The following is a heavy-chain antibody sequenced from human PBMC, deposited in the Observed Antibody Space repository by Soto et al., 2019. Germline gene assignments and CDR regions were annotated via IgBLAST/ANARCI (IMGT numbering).Heavy chain of an antibody. CDR1: GYTFTTYD. J-gene: IGHJ6*02. V-gene: IGHV1-8*01. D-gene: IGHD3-3*01. CDR3: ARERKFDFWRKGLDV. CDR2: MDPNSGST. Sequence: QAQLVQSGAEVRKPGASVKVSCKASGYTFTTYDINWVRQAPGQGLEWLGWMDPNSGSTGYAQNFQGRITMTRNISRNTAHMELSSLQSEDTAAYYCARERKFDFWRKGLDVWGQGTTVTVSS.